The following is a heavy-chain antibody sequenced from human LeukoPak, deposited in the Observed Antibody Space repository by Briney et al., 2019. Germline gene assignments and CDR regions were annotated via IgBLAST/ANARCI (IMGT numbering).Heavy chain of an antibody. CDR2: ISYDGSNK. CDR1: GFTFSSYA. Sequence: PGGSLRLSCAASGFTFSSYATHWVRQAPGKGLEWVAVISYDGSNKYYADSVKGRFTISRDNSKNTLYLQMNSLRAEDTAVYYCARDGGYCSSTSCYTDYYYYGIDVWGQGTTVTVSS. CDR3: ARDGGYCSSTSCYTDYYYYGIDV. V-gene: IGHV3-30-3*01. J-gene: IGHJ6*02. D-gene: IGHD2-2*02.